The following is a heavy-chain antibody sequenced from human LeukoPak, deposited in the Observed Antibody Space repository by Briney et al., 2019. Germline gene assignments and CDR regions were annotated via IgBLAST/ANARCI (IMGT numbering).Heavy chain of an antibody. CDR1: GGSISSGSYY. D-gene: IGHD5-24*01. J-gene: IGHJ4*02. CDR2: IYTSGST. V-gene: IGHV4-61*02. CDR3: ARAHVEMATVRFQYYFDY. Sequence: SETLSLTCTVSGGSISSGSYYWSWIRQPAGKGLEWIGLIYTSGSTNYNPSLKSRVTMSVDTSKNQFSLRLSSVTAADTAMYYCARAHVEMATVRFQYYFDYWGQGTLVTVSS.